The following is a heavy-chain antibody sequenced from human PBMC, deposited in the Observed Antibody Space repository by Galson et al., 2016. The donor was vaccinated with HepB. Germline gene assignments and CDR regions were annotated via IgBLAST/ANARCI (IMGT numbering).Heavy chain of an antibody. CDR2: ISGNNGNT. V-gene: IGHV1-18*01. CDR1: GYTFTSYG. CDR3: ARDLGYCSGGGCYRNWFDP. D-gene: IGHD2-15*01. J-gene: IGHJ5*02. Sequence: SVKVSCKASGYTFTSYGISWVRQAPGQGLEWMGWISGNNGNTNYAQKVQGRVTMTKDTSTRTAYMELRSLRSDDTAVDYCARDLGYCSGGGCYRNWFDPWGQGTLVTVSS.